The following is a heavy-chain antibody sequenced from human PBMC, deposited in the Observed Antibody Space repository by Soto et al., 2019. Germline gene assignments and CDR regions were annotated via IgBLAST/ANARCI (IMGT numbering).Heavy chain of an antibody. CDR2: IYYSGST. CDR1: GGSIRSYY. D-gene: IGHD1-26*01. CDR3: ARQGGWFDP. Sequence: QVQLQESGPGLVKPSETLSLTCTVSGGSIRSYYWSWIRQPPGKGLEWIGSIYYSGSTNYTPSLTRRVTISVDTSKNHFSLKLNSVTAADTAGYDCARQGGWFDPWGQGTLVTVSS. J-gene: IGHJ5*02. V-gene: IGHV4-59*08.